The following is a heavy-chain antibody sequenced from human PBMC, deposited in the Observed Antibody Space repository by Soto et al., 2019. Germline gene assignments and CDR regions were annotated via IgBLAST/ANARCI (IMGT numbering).Heavy chain of an antibody. CDR2: IIPILGIA. J-gene: IGHJ6*03. CDR3: ASGPLPAAMDYYYMDV. Sequence: QVQLVQSGAEVKKPGSSVKVSCKASGGTFSSYTISWVRQAPGQGLEWMGRIIPILGIANYAQKFQGRVTITADKSTSTAYMELSSLRSEDTAVYYCASGPLPAAMDYYYMDVWGKGTTVTVSS. D-gene: IGHD2-2*01. V-gene: IGHV1-69*02. CDR1: GGTFSSYT.